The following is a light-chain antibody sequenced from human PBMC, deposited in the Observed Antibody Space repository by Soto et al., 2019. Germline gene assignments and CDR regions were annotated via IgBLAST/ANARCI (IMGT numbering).Light chain of an antibody. CDR3: QSYDSSLSAYV. J-gene: IGLJ1*01. CDR2: DVT. CDR1: TSDIGGYNY. Sequence: QSVLTQPASVSGSPGQSITISCTGTTSDIGGYNYVSWYQHHPGKAPKLIIYDVTRRPSGVSPRFSGSKSGTSASLAITGLQAEDEADYYCQSYDSSLSAYVFGTGTKVTVL. V-gene: IGLV2-14*01.